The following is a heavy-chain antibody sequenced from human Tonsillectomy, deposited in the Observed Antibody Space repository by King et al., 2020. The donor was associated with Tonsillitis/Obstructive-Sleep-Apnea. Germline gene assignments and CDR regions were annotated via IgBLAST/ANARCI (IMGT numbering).Heavy chain of an antibody. CDR1: GYTFTSYY. V-gene: IGHV1-46*01. J-gene: IGHJ4*02. D-gene: IGHD6-19*01. CDR2: INPSGGSK. CDR3: ASSIAVAGFFDY. Sequence: QLVQSGAEVKKPGASVKVSCKASGYTFTSYYMHWVRRAPGKGLEWMGIINPSGGSKSYAQKFQGRVTITRDTSKSTVYMELSSLRSEDTAVYYCASSIAVAGFFDYWGQGTLVTVSS.